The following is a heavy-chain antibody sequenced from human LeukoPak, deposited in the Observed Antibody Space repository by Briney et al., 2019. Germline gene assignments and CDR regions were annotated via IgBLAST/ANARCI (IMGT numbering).Heavy chain of an antibody. V-gene: IGHV3-48*03. Sequence: AGGSLRLSCAASGFTFSSYEMSCVRQAPGKGLVWVSYISSSGSTIYYADSVKGRFTISRDNAKNSLYLQMNSLRAEDTAVYYCARGPGYYDILTGYGADYWGQGTLVTVSS. D-gene: IGHD3-9*01. CDR2: ISSSGSTI. CDR1: GFTFSSYE. CDR3: ARGPGYYDILTGYGADY. J-gene: IGHJ4*02.